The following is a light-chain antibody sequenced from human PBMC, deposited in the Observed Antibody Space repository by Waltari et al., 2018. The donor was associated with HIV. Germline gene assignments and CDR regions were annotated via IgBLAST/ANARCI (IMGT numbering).Light chain of an antibody. V-gene: IGKV3-20*01. Sequence: EIVLTQSPGTLSLSPGETTTLSCRASRSVSSSYLAWYQQKPGQAPRLFIYGTSSRATGSPDRFSGSGSGTDVSLTISRLEPEDFAVYYCQQYGDSLTFGPGTKVDIK. CDR1: RSVSSSY. CDR3: QQYGDSLT. J-gene: IGKJ3*01. CDR2: GTS.